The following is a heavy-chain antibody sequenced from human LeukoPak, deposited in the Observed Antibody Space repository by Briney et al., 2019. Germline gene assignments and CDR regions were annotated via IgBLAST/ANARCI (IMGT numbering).Heavy chain of an antibody. J-gene: IGHJ4*02. D-gene: IGHD3-10*01. CDR3: ASSPSNPVPEITMVRGVIYY. CDR2: ISSGSIYT. CDR1: GFTFSDYA. V-gene: IGHV3-11*03. Sequence: GRSLRLSCAASGFTFSDYAMTWIRQAPGKGLEWVSYISSGSIYTDYADSVKGRFTISRDNTKNSLYLQMNSLRAEDTAVFYCASSPSNPVPEITMVRGVIYYWGQGTLVTVSS.